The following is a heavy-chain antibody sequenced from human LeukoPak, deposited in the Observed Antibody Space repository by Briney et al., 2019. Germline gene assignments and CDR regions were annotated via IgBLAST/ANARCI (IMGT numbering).Heavy chain of an antibody. Sequence: GGSLRLSCAASGFTFSGHWVSWVRQAPGKGLEWVAHINQDGSEEHYMDSVKARFIISRDNAKNSLSLQMDSLRAEDTAVYYCVRDGGVSGYDLLDYWGQGTLVTVSS. CDR1: GFTFSGHW. J-gene: IGHJ4*02. D-gene: IGHD5-12*01. V-gene: IGHV3-7*01. CDR2: INQDGSEE. CDR3: VRDGGVSGYDLLDY.